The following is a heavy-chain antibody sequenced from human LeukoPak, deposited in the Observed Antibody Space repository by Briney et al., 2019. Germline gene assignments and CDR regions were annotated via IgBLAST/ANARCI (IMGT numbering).Heavy chain of an antibody. CDR2: ISAYNGNT. V-gene: IGHV1-18*01. CDR1: GYTFTSYG. CDR3: TRDPYDSTGYYYIPDY. D-gene: IGHD3-22*01. Sequence: ASVKVSCKASGYTFTSYGISWVRQAPGQGLEWMGWISAYNGNTNYAQKVQGRVTMTTDTSTSTAYMELRSLRSDDTAVYYCTRDPYDSTGYYYIPDYWGQGTLVTVSS. J-gene: IGHJ4*02.